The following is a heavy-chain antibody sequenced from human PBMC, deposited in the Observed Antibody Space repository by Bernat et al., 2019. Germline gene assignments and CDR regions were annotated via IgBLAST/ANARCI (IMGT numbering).Heavy chain of an antibody. Sequence: QVQLQESGPGLVKPSQTLSLTCTVSGGSIISGGYYWSWIRQLPGKGLEWIGYIYYSGSTYYNPSLKSRVTISVDTSKNQFSLKLSSVTAADTAVYYGASGSVVVPAAIGGLDYWGQGTLVTVSS. CDR3: ASGSVVVPAAIGGLDY. J-gene: IGHJ4*02. CDR1: GGSIISGGYY. D-gene: IGHD2-2*01. V-gene: IGHV4-31*03. CDR2: IYYSGST.